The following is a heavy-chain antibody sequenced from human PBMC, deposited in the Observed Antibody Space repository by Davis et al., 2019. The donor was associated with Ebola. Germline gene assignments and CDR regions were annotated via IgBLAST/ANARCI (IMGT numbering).Heavy chain of an antibody. CDR3: ARDKSAIEAFDI. V-gene: IGHV4-34*01. J-gene: IGHJ3*02. Sequence: MPGGSLRLSCAVYGGSFSGYYWSWIRQPPGKGLEWIGEINHSGSTNYNPSLWGRVTISIDTSKNQFSLKLTSVTAADTAVYYCARDKSAIEAFDIWGQGTMVTVSS. CDR2: INHSGST. CDR1: GGSFSGYY.